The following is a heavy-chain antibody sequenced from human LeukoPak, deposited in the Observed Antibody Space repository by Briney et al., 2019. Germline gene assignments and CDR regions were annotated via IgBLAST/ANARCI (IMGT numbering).Heavy chain of an antibody. Sequence: GSLRLSCAASGISLSRYWMSWVRQAPGEGLEWVANIKQDESEKDYVDSVRGRFTISRDDAKNSLYLQMNSLRAEDTALYYCATYSGVHHKTFDDWGQGTLVTVSS. CDR1: GISLSRYW. CDR2: IKQDESEK. CDR3: ATYSGVHHKTFDD. D-gene: IGHD1-26*01. J-gene: IGHJ4*02. V-gene: IGHV3-7*03.